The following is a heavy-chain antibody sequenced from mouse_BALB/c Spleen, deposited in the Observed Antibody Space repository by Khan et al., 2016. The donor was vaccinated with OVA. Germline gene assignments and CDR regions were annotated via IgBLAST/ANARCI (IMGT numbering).Heavy chain of an antibody. V-gene: IGHV3-2*02. CDR1: GYSITSGYG. CDR2: ISYSGST. CDR3: ARTARITY. J-gene: IGHJ2*01. D-gene: IGHD1-2*01. Sequence: EVQLQESGPGLVKPSQSLSLTCTVTGYSITSGYGWNWIRQFPGNKLEWMGYISYSGSTNYNQSLKSRISITRDTSKNQFFLQLNSVTTEDTATXYCARTARITYWGQGTTLTVSS.